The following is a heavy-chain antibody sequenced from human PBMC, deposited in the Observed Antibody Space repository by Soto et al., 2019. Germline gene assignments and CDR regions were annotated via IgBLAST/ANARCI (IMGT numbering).Heavy chain of an antibody. Sequence: GGSLRLSCSASGFTFSSYAMHWVRQAPGKGLEYVSAISSNGGSTYYADSVKGRFTISRDNSKNTLYLQMSSLRAEDTAVYYCLNVIGGITMVRGVMGYYYGMDVWGQGTTVTVSS. CDR1: GFTFSSYA. CDR3: LNVIGGITMVRGVMGYYYGMDV. CDR2: ISSNGGST. J-gene: IGHJ6*02. D-gene: IGHD3-10*01. V-gene: IGHV3-64D*08.